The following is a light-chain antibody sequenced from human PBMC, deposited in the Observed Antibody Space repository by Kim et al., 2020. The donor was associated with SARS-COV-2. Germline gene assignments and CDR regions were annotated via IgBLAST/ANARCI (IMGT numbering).Light chain of an antibody. Sequence: PTTTRTCTGSSNGVCSHGAAWLQQHQGHPPKLHSYRTNNRPSGISERFSASRSGNTASLTITGLQPEDEADYYCSSWVSSLTGYVLGSGTKVTVL. J-gene: IGLJ1*01. CDR1: SNGVCSHG. V-gene: IGLV10-54*01. CDR3: SSWVSSLTGYV. CDR2: RTN.